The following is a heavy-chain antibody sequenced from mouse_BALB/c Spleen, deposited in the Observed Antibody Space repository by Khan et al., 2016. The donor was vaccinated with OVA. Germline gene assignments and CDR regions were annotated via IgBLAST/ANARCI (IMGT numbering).Heavy chain of an antibody. V-gene: IGHV5-4*02. Sequence: EVELVESGGGLVKPGGSLKLSCAASGYTFSDYYMYWVRQTPEKRLEWVATISDGGSYTYYPDTVKRRFTISRDNAKNNLYLQMSSLTSEDTAMYYCARGYYGDPFAYWGQGTLVTVSA. CDR3: ARGYYGDPFAY. CDR1: GYTFSDYY. CDR2: ISDGGSYT. D-gene: IGHD2-13*01. J-gene: IGHJ3*01.